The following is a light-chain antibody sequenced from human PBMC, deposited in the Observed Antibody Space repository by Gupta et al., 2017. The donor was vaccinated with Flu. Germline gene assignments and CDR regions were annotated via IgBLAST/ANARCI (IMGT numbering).Light chain of an antibody. CDR2: ESS. CDR1: QSASSF. J-gene: IGKJ2*01. CDR3: RQRNTWPHT. Sequence: EIILTQSPATLSLSPGERATVSCRASQSASSFLAWYQQKPGQSPRLLIYESSHRAPGIPARFSGSGYVTDFALTIIGLEPEDFAVYYCRQRNTWPHTFDQGTKMDI. V-gene: IGKV3-11*01.